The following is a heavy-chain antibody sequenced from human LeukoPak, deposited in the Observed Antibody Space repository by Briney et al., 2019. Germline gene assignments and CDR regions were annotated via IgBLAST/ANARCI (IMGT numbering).Heavy chain of an antibody. CDR2: IYHSGST. V-gene: IGHV4-38-2*01. D-gene: IGHD3-10*01. CDR1: GYSISSGYY. Sequence: SETLSLTCAVSGYSISSGYYWGWIRQPPGKGMEWIGSIYHSGSTYYNPSLKSRVTISVDTSKNQFSLKLSSVTAADTAVYYCAGGPITMVRGVSLLAENYGMDVWGKGTTVTVSS. J-gene: IGHJ6*04. CDR3: AGGPITMVRGVSLLAENYGMDV.